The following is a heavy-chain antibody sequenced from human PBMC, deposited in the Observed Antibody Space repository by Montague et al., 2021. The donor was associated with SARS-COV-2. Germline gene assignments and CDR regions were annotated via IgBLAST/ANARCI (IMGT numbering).Heavy chain of an antibody. CDR3: VRDHPYGGPRGAYDI. CDR1: GGSITGYY. Sequence: SETLSLTCTVSGGSITGYYLSWLRWSTGTGLESIAYIYDGGAVYYNPSLGSGVTISTDTSKNQLSLKVNSVTAADTSVYYCVRDHPYGGPRGAYDIWGQGTVVTVSS. J-gene: IGHJ3*02. V-gene: IGHV4-59*01. CDR2: IYDGGAV. D-gene: IGHD4-23*01.